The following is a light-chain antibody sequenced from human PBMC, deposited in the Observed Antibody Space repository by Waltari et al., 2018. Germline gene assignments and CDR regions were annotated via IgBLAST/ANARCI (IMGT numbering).Light chain of an antibody. V-gene: IGKV3-20*01. CDR2: GAS. CDR1: QTVSDTY. J-gene: IGKJ4*01. Sequence: EIVLTQSPATLSLSLGERATLSCRARQTVSDTYLAWYQQIPGQAPRLLIYGASSMATGVPDRFSGSGSATDFTLFISRLEPEDFAVYYCHHYGGSFPFGGGTKVEIK. CDR3: HHYGGSFP.